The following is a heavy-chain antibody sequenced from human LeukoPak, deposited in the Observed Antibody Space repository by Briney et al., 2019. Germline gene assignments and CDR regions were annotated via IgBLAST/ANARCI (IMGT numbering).Heavy chain of an antibody. J-gene: IGHJ6*02. V-gene: IGHV4-59*01. Sequence: SETLSLTCTVSGGSISTYYWSWIRQPPGKGLEYIGNNYYSGSTNYNPSLKSRVTISLDTAKNQFSLKLSSVTAADTAVYYCARGNYVYYYGMDVWGQGTTVTVSS. CDR1: GGSISTYY. CDR3: ARGNYVYYYGMDV. CDR2: NYYSGST. D-gene: IGHD4-11*01.